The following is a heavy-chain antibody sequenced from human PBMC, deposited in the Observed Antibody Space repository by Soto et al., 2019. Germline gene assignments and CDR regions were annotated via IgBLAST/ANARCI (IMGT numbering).Heavy chain of an antibody. D-gene: IGHD2-15*01. Sequence: ASVKVSCKTSGYTYTEYPIHWVRQAPGQGLEWMGWINVGNGNAKYSQKFQGRVTMTRDTSASTVYMELSSLGSEDTAVYYCAKSPIPGSATPSYYGMDVWGLGTTVTGSS. CDR2: INVGNGNA. V-gene: IGHV1-3*01. CDR1: GYTYTEYP. CDR3: AKSPIPGSATPSYYGMDV. J-gene: IGHJ6*02.